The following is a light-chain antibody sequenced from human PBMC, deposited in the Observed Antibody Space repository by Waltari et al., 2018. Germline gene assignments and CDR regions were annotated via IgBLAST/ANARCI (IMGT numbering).Light chain of an antibody. CDR1: ALPKRY. CDR2: KDS. Sequence: SYELTQPPSVSVSPGQTARITCSGDALPKRYAHWYQHKPGQAPVLVIYKDSERPSGIPERFSGTSSGTTVMLTITGVQADDEADCHCQSTDTSDSVVFGGGTKLTVL. V-gene: IGLV3-25*03. CDR3: QSTDTSDSVV. J-gene: IGLJ2*01.